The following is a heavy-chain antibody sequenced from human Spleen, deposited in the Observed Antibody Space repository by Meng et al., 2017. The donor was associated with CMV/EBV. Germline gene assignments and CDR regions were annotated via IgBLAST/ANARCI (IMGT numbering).Heavy chain of an antibody. J-gene: IGHJ4*02. V-gene: IGHV3-30*02. CDR2: IRYDGTNK. CDR3: AKEHIPKYYFDY. CDR1: GFTFSSYG. D-gene: IGHD2-21*01. Sequence: GESLKISCAAPGFTFSSYGMHWVRQAPGKGLEWVAFIRYDGTNKYYADSVKGRFTISRDNSKNTLYLQMNSLRAEDTAVYYCAKEHIPKYYFDYWGQGTLVTVSS.